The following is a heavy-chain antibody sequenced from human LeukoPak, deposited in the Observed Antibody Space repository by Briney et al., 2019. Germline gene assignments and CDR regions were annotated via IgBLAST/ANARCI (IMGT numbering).Heavy chain of an antibody. V-gene: IGHV3-23*01. J-gene: IGHJ6*03. CDR3: AKAGSTGYYYYDMDV. D-gene: IGHD4-11*01. Sequence: GGSLRLSCAASGFTFSNYAMNWVRQAPGKGLEWVSTISGSGDTTYYADSVKGRFTISRDNSKNTLYLQMNSLRADDTAIYYCAKAGSTGYYYYDMDVWGKGTTVTISS. CDR2: ISGSGDTT. CDR1: GFTFSNYA.